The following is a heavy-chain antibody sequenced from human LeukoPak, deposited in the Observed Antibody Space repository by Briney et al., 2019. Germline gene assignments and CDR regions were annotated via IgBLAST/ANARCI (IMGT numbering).Heavy chain of an antibody. Sequence: SVKVSCKASGGTFSSYAISWVRQAPGQGLEWMGGIIPIFGTANYAQKFQGRVTITTDESTSTAYMELSSLRSEDTAVYYCARGYYYDSSGYQHYYYYYYMDVWGKGTTVTVSS. J-gene: IGHJ6*03. V-gene: IGHV1-69*05. D-gene: IGHD3-22*01. CDR1: GGTFSSYA. CDR2: IIPIFGTA. CDR3: ARGYYYDSSGYQHYYYYYYMDV.